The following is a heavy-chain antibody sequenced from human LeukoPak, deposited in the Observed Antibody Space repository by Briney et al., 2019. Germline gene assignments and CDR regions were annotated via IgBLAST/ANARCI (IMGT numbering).Heavy chain of an antibody. V-gene: IGHV3-11*04. CDR1: AFTFGDYT. D-gene: IGHD3-16*02. CDR3: ARSPSSFDP. Sequence: PGGSLRLSCTASAFTFGDYTMSWVRQAPGKGLEWVSSISGRGDTIDYADSVKGRFTISRDNAKNSLYLQMNSLRAEDTAVYYCARSPSSFDPWGQGALVTVSS. CDR2: ISGRGDTI. J-gene: IGHJ5*02.